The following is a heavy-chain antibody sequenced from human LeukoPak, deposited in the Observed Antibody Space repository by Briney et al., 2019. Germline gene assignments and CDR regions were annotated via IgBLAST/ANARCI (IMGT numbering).Heavy chain of an antibody. V-gene: IGHV3-53*01. CDR1: GFNVSSNY. CDR3: ARYYYDSSGVKYYFDY. D-gene: IGHD3-22*01. J-gene: IGHJ4*02. Sequence: GGSLRLSCAASGFNVSSNYMSWIRQAPGKGLEWVSVIYSGGSTYYADSVKGRFTISRDNSKNTLYLQMNSLRAEDTAVYYCARYYYDSSGVKYYFDYWGQGTLVTVSS. CDR2: IYSGGST.